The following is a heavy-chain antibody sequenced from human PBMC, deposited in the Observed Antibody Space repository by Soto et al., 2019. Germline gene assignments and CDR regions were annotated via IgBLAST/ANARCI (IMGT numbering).Heavy chain of an antibody. Sequence: ASVKVSCKASGYTFSDYFIHWVRQAPGQGLEKKGRINTHSGGTKYAQTYQGWVTMTRDTSISTAFMELSRLTSDDTALYYCAWGIPLRYCTRDDCYPNWFDPWGHGTLVTVSS. J-gene: IGHJ5*02. D-gene: IGHD2-8*01. CDR1: GYTFSDYF. CDR2: INTHSGGT. CDR3: AWGIPLRYCTRDDCYPNWFDP. V-gene: IGHV1-2*04.